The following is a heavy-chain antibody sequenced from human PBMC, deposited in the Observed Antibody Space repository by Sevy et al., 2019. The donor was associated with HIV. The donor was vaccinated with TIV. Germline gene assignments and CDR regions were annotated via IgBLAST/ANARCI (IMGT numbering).Heavy chain of an antibody. V-gene: IGHV3-11*01. J-gene: IGHJ4*02. D-gene: IGHD6-19*01. CDR1: GFTFSDYY. CDR2: ISSSGSVR. Sequence: GGSLRLSCAASGFTFSDYYMSWIRQAPGKGLEWISCISSSGSVRYYVDSVKGRFTISRDNAKNSLYLQMNSLRADDTAVYYCARDFVAGNYCDYWGQGTLVTVSS. CDR3: ARDFVAGNYCDY.